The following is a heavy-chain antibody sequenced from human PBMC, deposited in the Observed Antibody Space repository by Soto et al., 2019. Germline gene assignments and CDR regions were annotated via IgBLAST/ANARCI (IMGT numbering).Heavy chain of an antibody. CDR2: ISYSGNI. CDR3: ARQAGSNSEDLYFDY. D-gene: IGHD4-4*01. Sequence: PSETLSLTCSVSGDSITSSYWSWIRQPPGKGPEWIAYISYSGNIRYNPSLKSRVTISGDTSKNLFSLNLSSVTAADTAVYYCARQAGSNSEDLYFDYWGQGTLVTVSS. J-gene: IGHJ4*02. V-gene: IGHV4-59*08. CDR1: GDSITSSY.